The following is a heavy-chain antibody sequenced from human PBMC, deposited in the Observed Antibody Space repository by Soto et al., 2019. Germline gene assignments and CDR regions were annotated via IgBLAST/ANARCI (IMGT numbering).Heavy chain of an antibody. CDR1: GYTFTSYD. CDR3: ARGNYYGTPEDY. J-gene: IGHJ4*02. V-gene: IGHV1-8*01. CDR2: MNPNSGNT. D-gene: IGHD3-10*01. Sequence: ASVKVSCKASGYTFTSYDINWVRQATGQGLEWMGWMNPNSGNTGYVQKFQGRVTMTRNTSISTAYMELSSLRSENTAVYYCARGNYYGTPEDYWGQGTLVTVSS.